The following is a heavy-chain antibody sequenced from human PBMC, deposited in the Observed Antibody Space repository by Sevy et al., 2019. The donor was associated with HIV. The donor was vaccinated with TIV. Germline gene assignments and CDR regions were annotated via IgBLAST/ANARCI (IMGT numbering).Heavy chain of an antibody. D-gene: IGHD3-3*01. CDR1: GYTFSDYY. J-gene: IGHJ6*02. CDR2: INPNGGGT. V-gene: IGHV1-2*07. CDR3: ARGMSAYLLANGMDV. Sequence: ASVKVSCKAYGYTFSDYYMHWVRQAPGQGLEWMGWINPNGGGTNYAHKFQGRVTMTSDTSISTAYMELSSLRSDDTAIYYCARGMSAYLLANGMDVWGQGTTVTVSS.